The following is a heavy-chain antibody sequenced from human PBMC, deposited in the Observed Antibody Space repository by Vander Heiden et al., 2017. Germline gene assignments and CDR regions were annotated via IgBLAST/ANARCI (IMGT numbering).Heavy chain of an antibody. CDR2: LIAYNGNT. J-gene: IGHJ6*02. D-gene: IGHD1-26*01. Sequence: QVLLLQSGAEAKKPGASVNVPFKDSAHTITSYGISLVRQVLGQGLDWMGWLIAYNGNTNYAQKLQGRVTMTTDTSTGTAYMELRSLRSDDTAVYYCARDYPYSGSYRSYYYYGMDVWGQGTTVTVSS. CDR3: ARDYPYSGSYRSYYYYGMDV. V-gene: IGHV1-18*01. CDR1: AHTITSYG.